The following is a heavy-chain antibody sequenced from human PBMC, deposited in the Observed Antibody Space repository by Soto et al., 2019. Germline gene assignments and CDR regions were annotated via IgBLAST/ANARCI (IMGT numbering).Heavy chain of an antibody. Sequence: GESLKISCKGSGYSSTSYWIAWVRQVPGKGLEWMGIIYPADSDVRHSPSFQGQVTISVDKSLSTAYLQWSSLKASDTAMYYCARQDCSGGSCYSSRHYYYGMDVWGQGTTVTVSS. CDR3: ARQDCSGGSCYSSRHYYYGMDV. V-gene: IGHV5-51*01. J-gene: IGHJ6*02. CDR1: GYSSTSYW. D-gene: IGHD2-15*01. CDR2: IYPADSDV.